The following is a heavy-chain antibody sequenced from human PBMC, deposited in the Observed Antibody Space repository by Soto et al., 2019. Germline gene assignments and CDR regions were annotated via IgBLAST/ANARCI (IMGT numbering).Heavy chain of an antibody. CDR3: ARQPRGPGYGERGLYFDY. CDR1: GGSSNSRSDY. J-gene: IGHJ4*02. V-gene: IGHV4-39*01. D-gene: IGHD3-16*01. Sequence: PTNTVYRNCTVSGGSSNSRSDYWGWIRQPPGKGLEWIGSVYYSGSTYDNPSLQSRVTISVDTSRNQFSLKLISVTAADTAVYFCARQPRGPGYGERGLYFDYWGQGTLVTVSS. CDR2: VYYSGST.